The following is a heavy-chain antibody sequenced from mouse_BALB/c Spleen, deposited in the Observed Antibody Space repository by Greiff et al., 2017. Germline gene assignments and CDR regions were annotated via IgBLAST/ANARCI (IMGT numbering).Heavy chain of an antibody. Sequence: GHLVESGGDLVKPGGSLKLSCAASGFTFSSYAMSWVRQTPEKRLEWVASISSGGSTYYPDSVKGRFTISRDNARNILYLQMSSLRSEDTAMYYCARGSGLRGYFDYWGQGTTLTVSS. J-gene: IGHJ2*01. V-gene: IGHV5-6-5*01. D-gene: IGHD3-1*01. CDR1: GFTFSSYA. CDR3: ARGSGLRGYFDY. CDR2: ISSGGST.